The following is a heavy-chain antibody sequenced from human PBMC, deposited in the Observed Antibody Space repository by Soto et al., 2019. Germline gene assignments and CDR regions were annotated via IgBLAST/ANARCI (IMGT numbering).Heavy chain of an antibody. J-gene: IGHJ4*02. CDR3: ARRNRYDDSSGYPDYYFDY. CDR2: IYYSGST. D-gene: IGHD3-22*01. CDR1: GGSISSSSYY. Sequence: PSETLSLTCTVSGGSISSSSYYWGWIRQPPGKGLEWIGSIYYSGSTYYNPSLKNRVNISVDTSKNQISLKLSTVTAAETDIYYCARRNRYDDSSGYPDYYFDYWGQGTLVTVS. V-gene: IGHV4-39*01.